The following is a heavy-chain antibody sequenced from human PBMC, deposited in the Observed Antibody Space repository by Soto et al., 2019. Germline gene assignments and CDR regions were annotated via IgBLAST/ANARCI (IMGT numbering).Heavy chain of an antibody. CDR2: LSGSGGST. D-gene: IGHD1-26*01. J-gene: IGHJ4*02. CDR1: GFTFSNYA. CDR3: AKLRGTTTGAIDY. V-gene: IGHV3-23*01. Sequence: GGSLRLSCAASGFTFSNYAMSWVRQAPGKGLEWVSGLSGSGGSTFYADSVKGRFSISRDNSKNTLYLQMNSLRAEDTAVYHCAKLRGTTTGAIDYWDQGTLVTVSS.